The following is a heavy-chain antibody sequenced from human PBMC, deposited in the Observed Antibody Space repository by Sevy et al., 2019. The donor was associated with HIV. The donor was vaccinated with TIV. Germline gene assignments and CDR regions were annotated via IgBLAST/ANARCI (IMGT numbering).Heavy chain of an antibody. CDR2: IYYSGST. J-gene: IGHJ4*02. D-gene: IGHD3-22*01. Sequence: SETLSLTCTVSGGSISSGGYYWSWIRQHPGKGLEWIGYIYYSGSTYYNPSLKSRVTISVDTSKNQFSLKLSSVTAADTAVYDCARGGIDYYGSSGRGYYFDYWGQGTLVTVSS. CDR3: ARGGIDYYGSSGRGYYFDY. V-gene: IGHV4-31*03. CDR1: GGSISSGGYY.